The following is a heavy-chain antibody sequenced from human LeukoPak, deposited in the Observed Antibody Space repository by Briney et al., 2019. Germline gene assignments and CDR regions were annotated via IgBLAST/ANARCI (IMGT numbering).Heavy chain of an antibody. Sequence: GGSLRLSCAASGLTFDDYAMHWVRQAPGKGLEWVSLISGDGGSTYYADSVKGRFTISRDNSKNSLYLQMNSLRTEDTALYYCAKDYCSGGSCYLNDYWGQGTLVTVSS. CDR3: AKDYCSGGSCYLNDY. CDR1: GLTFDDYA. D-gene: IGHD2-15*01. J-gene: IGHJ4*02. CDR2: ISGDGGST. V-gene: IGHV3-43*02.